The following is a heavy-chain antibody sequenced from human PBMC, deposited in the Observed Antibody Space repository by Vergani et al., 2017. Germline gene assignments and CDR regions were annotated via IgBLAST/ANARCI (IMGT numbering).Heavy chain of an antibody. J-gene: IGHJ6*03. CDR2: ISAYNGKT. Sequence: QVQLVQSGAEVKKPGASVKVSCKASGYTFTSYGISWVRQAPGQGLEWMGWISAYNGKTNYAQKLQGRVTMTTDTSTSTAYMELRSLRSDDTAVYYCAREVVPAASIVGYYYYYYMDVWGKGTTVTVSS. CDR1: GYTFTSYG. V-gene: IGHV1-18*01. D-gene: IGHD2-2*01. CDR3: AREVVPAASIVGYYYYYYMDV.